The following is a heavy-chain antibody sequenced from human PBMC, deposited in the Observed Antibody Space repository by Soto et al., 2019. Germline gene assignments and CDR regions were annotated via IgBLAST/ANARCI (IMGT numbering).Heavy chain of an antibody. CDR3: AHRRDGTYALDY. Sequence: QITLKESGPTLVKPTQTLTLTCTFSGFSLSSNGVGVGWIRQPPGKALEWLALIYWDGDKRYSPSLKSRLTLLKGXSKSQVVLTMTNIDPVDTATYSCAHRRDGTYALDYWGQGTLVTVAS. D-gene: IGHD1-26*01. J-gene: IGHJ4*02. CDR1: GFSLSSNGVG. V-gene: IGHV2-5*02. CDR2: IYWDGDK.